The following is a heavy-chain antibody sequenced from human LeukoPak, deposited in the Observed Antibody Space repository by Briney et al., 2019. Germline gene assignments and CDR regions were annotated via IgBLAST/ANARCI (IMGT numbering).Heavy chain of an antibody. CDR3: ARGALTTTFDY. CDR1: GFIFSNYN. Sequence: PGGSLRLSCAASGFIFSNYNMNWVRQAPGKGLEWVSSISSSSDYIYYADSLKGRFTISRDNAQNSLYLQMNSLRADDTAIYFCARGALTTTFDYWGQGALVTVSS. D-gene: IGHD4-17*01. J-gene: IGHJ4*02. V-gene: IGHV3-21*01. CDR2: ISSSSDYI.